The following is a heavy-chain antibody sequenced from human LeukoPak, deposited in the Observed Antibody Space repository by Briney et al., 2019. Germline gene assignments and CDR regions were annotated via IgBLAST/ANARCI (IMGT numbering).Heavy chain of an antibody. CDR1: GGSISSSNW. CDR3: ARRILDDRLLDP. V-gene: IGHV4-4*02. D-gene: IGHD3-22*01. CDR2: IFYSGST. Sequence: SETLSLTCAVSGGSISSSNWWSWVRQPPGKGLEWIGEIFYSGSTNYNPSLKSRVTISVDTSKNQFSLKLSSVTAADTAVYYCARRILDDRLLDPWGQGTLVTVSS. J-gene: IGHJ5*02.